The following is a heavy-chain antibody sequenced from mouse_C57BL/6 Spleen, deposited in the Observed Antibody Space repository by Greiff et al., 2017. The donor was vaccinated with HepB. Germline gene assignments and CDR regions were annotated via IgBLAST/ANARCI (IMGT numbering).Heavy chain of an antibody. D-gene: IGHD1-1*01. CDR3: ARGITTGGATRWDVDV. J-gene: IGHJ1*03. Sequence: EVQLQQSGPELVKPGASVKMSCKASGYTFTDYNMHWVKQSHGKSLEWIGYINPNNGGTSYNQKFKGKATLTVNKSSSTAYMELRSLTSEDSAVYDCARGITTGGATRWDVDVWGTGTTVTVSS. CDR1: GYTFTDYN. CDR2: INPNNGGT. V-gene: IGHV1-22*01.